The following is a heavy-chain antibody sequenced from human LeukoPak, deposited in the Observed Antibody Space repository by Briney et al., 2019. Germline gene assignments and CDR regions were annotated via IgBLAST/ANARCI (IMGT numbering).Heavy chain of an antibody. CDR2: ISGSGGST. V-gene: IGHV3-23*01. Sequence: PGGSLRLSCAASGFTFSGYATSWVRQAPGKGLEWVSAISGSGGSTYYADSVKGRFTISRDNSKNTLYLQMNSLRAEDTAVYYCAKDKLVVVPAAIFYFDYWGQGTLVTVSS. CDR3: AKDKLVVVPAAIFYFDY. J-gene: IGHJ4*02. D-gene: IGHD2-2*01. CDR1: GFTFSGYA.